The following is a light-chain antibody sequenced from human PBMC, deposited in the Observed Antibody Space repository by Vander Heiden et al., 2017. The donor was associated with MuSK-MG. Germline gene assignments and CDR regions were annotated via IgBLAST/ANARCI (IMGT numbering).Light chain of an antibody. J-gene: IGLJ2*01. V-gene: IGLV1-40*01. Sequence: LTPPPSPAQAATTTVSISYAGSSSNIGSGYDVDCCQQLPGAAPKLLIYGKTNRPSGGPDRFSGSKSGTSAALAITGLQAEDEDDYYCQSYDSSRSGSLFGGGTKLTVL. CDR1: SSNIGSGYD. CDR3: QSYDSSRSGSL. CDR2: GKT.